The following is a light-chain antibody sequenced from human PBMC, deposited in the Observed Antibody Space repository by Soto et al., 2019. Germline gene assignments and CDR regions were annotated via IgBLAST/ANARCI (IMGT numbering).Light chain of an antibody. CDR3: QQYNNWPPNT. CDR2: GAS. V-gene: IGKV3-15*01. CDR1: RSVSSN. Sequence: EIVMTQSPATLSVSPGSRATLSCRASRSVSSNLAWYQQKPGQAPRLLIYGASTRATGITARFSGSGSGTEFTLTISSLQSEDFAVYYCQQYNNWPPNTFGQGTKLEIK. J-gene: IGKJ2*01.